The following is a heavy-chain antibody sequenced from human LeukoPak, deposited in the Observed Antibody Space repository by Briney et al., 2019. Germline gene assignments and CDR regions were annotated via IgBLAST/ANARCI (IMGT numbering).Heavy chain of an antibody. V-gene: IGHV4-39*01. CDR1: GGSISSGSHY. CDR2: IYYSGST. CDR3: ARRMATNTFDY. D-gene: IGHD5-24*01. Sequence: SETLSLTCTVSGGSISSGSHYWSWIRQPAGKGLEWIGSIYYSGSTYYNPSLKSRVTISVDTSKNQFSLKLSSVTAADTAVYYCARRMATNTFDYWGQGTLVTVSS. J-gene: IGHJ4*02.